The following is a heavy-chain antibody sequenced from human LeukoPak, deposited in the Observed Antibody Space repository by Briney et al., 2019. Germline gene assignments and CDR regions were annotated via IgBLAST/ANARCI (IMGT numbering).Heavy chain of an antibody. D-gene: IGHD4-17*01. CDR2: IYWNDVK. V-gene: IGHV2-5*01. CDR1: GFSLSSNEVG. Sequence: SGPTLVKPTQTLTLTCTFSGFSLSSNEVGVGWIRQPPGQDLEWLALIYWNDVKSYNPSLKSRLTISKDTSKNQVVLTMTNVGPVDTATYYCAHRRTVTTFLYWGQGTLVTVSS. CDR3: AHRRTVTTFLY. J-gene: IGHJ4*02.